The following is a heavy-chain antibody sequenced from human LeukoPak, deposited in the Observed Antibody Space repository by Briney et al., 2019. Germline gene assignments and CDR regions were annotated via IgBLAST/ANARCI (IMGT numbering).Heavy chain of an antibody. Sequence: GGSLRLSCAASGFTFDDYGMSWVRQAPGKGLEWVSGINWNGGSTVYADSVKGRLTISRDNAKKSLYLQMNSLRAEDTAVYYCAELGITMIGGVWGKGTTVTISS. CDR3: AELGITMIGGV. V-gene: IGHV3-20*04. J-gene: IGHJ6*04. D-gene: IGHD3-10*02. CDR2: INWNGGST. CDR1: GFTFDDYG.